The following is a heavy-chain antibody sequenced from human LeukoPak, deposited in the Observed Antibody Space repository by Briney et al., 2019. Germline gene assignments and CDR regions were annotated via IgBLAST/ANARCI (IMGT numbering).Heavy chain of an antibody. J-gene: IGHJ6*02. Sequence: GASVKVSCKASGYTFTSYDINWVRQATGQGLEWMGGIIPIFGTANYAQKFQGRVTITADESTSTAYMELSSLRSEDTAVYYCASGYCSSTSCYIDYYYYGMDVWGQGTTVTVSS. CDR2: IIPIFGTA. CDR3: ASGYCSSTSCYIDYYYYGMDV. D-gene: IGHD2-2*02. CDR1: GYTFTSYD. V-gene: IGHV1-69*13.